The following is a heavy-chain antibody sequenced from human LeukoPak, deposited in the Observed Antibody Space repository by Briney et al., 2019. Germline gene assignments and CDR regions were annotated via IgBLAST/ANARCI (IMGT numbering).Heavy chain of an antibody. CDR3: ARDRRYCSSTSCEHAFDI. CDR2: IYYSGST. D-gene: IGHD2-2*01. V-gene: IGHV4-30-4*08. CDR1: GGSISSGDYY. Sequence: SQTLSLTCTVSGGSISSGDYYWSWIRQPPGKGLEWIGYIYYSGSTNYNPSLKSRVTISVDTSKNQFSLKLSSVTAADTAVYYCARDRRYCSSTSCEHAFDIWGQGTMVTVSS. J-gene: IGHJ3*02.